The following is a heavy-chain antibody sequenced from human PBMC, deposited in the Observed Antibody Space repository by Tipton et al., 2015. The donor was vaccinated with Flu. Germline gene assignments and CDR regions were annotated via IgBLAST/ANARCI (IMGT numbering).Heavy chain of an antibody. CDR3: ARQYGRLLTSYYYTMDV. D-gene: IGHD1-26*01. V-gene: IGHV4-4*02. J-gene: IGHJ6*02. Sequence: SLRLSCAVSGGSISSSSWWSWVRQSPQKGLEWIGEIYDSGSTKYNPSLRSRVTISVDKPKNQFSQKLTSVTAADTAVYYCARQYGRLLTSYYYTMDVWGQGATVTVSS. CDR1: GGSISSSSW. CDR2: IYDSGST.